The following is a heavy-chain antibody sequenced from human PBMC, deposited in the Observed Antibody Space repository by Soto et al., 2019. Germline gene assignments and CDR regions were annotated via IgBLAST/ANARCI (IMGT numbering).Heavy chain of an antibody. D-gene: IGHD6-19*01. Sequence: PGGSLRLSCVASRFTFSSYAISWVRQAPGKGLLWVSSLNGDASTANYADSVKGRFTISRDNAKNTLYLQMNSLRAEDTAMYYCAVMSSRSDVLDVWGQETMVTVS. V-gene: IGHV3-74*01. CDR1: RFTFSSYA. CDR3: AVMSSRSDVLDV. CDR2: LNGDASTA. J-gene: IGHJ3*01.